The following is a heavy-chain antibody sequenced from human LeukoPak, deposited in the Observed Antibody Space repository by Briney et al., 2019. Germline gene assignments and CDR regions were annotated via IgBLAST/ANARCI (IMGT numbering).Heavy chain of an antibody. CDR2: IYYTGST. Sequence: SETLSLTCFVSGGSISSSSYYWGWIRQPPGKGLEWIGSIYYTGSTYYNPSLKSRVTISVETSKNQISLNLSSVTAADTAVYYCARHRYVDTAMGSNWFDPWGQGSLVTVSS. D-gene: IGHD5-18*01. V-gene: IGHV4-39*01. J-gene: IGHJ5*02. CDR3: ARHRYVDTAMGSNWFDP. CDR1: GGSISSSSYY.